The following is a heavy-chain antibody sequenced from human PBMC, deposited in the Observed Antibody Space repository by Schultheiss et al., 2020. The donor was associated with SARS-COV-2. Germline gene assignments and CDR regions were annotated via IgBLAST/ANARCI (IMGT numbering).Heavy chain of an antibody. D-gene: IGHD3-22*01. CDR3: ARQAAYYYDSSGYSYYYYGMDV. CDR1: GGSISSYY. Sequence: SETLSLTCTVSGGSISSYYWSWIRQPPGKGLEWIGYIYYSGSTNYNPSLKSRVTISVDTSKNQFSLKLSSVTAADTAVYYCARQAAYYYDSSGYSYYYYGMDVWGQGTTVTVSS. J-gene: IGHJ6*02. V-gene: IGHV4-59*08. CDR2: IYYSGST.